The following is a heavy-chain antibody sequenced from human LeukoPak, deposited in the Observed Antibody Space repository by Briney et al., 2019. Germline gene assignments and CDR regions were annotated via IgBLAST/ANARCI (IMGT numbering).Heavy chain of an antibody. D-gene: IGHD3-22*01. Sequence: SETLSLTCTVSGGSISSYYWSWIRQPAGKGLEWIGRIYTSGSTNYNPSLKSRVTMSVDTSKNQFSLKLSSVTAADTAVYYCARVADSSGYYGYYFDYWGQGTLVTVSS. J-gene: IGHJ4*02. CDR2: IYTSGST. V-gene: IGHV4-4*07. CDR1: GGSISSYY. CDR3: ARVADSSGYYGYYFDY.